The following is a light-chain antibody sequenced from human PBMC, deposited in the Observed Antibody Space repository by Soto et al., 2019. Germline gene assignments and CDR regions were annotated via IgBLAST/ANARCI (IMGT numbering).Light chain of an antibody. CDR1: QSVSSN. J-gene: IGKJ1*01. CDR2: GAS. CDR3: QQYNNWPPET. V-gene: IGKV3-15*01. Sequence: EIVLTQSQATLYVFAGXSPTIFCRTSQSVSSNLAWYQQKPGQAPRLLIYGASTRATGIPARFSGSGSGTEFTLTISSLQSEDFAVYYCQQYNNWPPETFGQGTKVDIK.